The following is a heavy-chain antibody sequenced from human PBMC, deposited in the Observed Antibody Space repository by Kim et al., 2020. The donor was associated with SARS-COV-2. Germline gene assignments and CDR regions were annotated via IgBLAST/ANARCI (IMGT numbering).Heavy chain of an antibody. CDR3: AKDRIAAAGRDGDNNWFDP. V-gene: IGHV3-23*03. CDR2: IYSGGSST. CDR1: GFTFSSYA. D-gene: IGHD6-13*01. J-gene: IGHJ5*02. Sequence: GGSLRLSCAASGFTFSSYAMSWVRQAPGKGLEWVSVIYSGGSSTYYADSVKGRFTISRDNSKNTLYLQMNSLRAEDTAVYYCAKDRIAAAGRDGDNNWFDPCGQGTLVTVSS.